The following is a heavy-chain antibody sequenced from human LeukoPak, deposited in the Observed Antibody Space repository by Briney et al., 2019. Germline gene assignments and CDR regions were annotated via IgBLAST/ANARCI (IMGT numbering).Heavy chain of an antibody. J-gene: IGHJ5*02. CDR1: GYTFTGYY. Sequence: ASVKVSCKASGYTFTGYYMHWVRQAPGQGLEWMGRIIPIFGTANYAQKFQGRVTITADESTSTAYMELSSLRSEDTAVYYCARDPSYGDYLDNWFDPWGQGTLVTVSS. V-gene: IGHV1-69*13. CDR3: ARDPSYGDYLDNWFDP. D-gene: IGHD4-17*01. CDR2: IIPIFGTA.